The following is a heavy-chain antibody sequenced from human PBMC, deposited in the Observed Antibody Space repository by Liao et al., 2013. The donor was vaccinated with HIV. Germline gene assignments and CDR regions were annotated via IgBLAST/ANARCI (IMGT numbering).Heavy chain of an antibody. D-gene: IGHD3-9*01. CDR2: INHSGST. CDR3: ARGGLTVGAFDI. V-gene: IGHV4-39*07. CDR1: GGSISSSSYY. J-gene: IGHJ3*02. Sequence: QLQLQESGPGLVKPSETLSLTCTVSGGSISSSSYYWGWIRQPPGKGLEWIGEINHSGSTNYNPSLKSRVTISVDTSKNQFSLKLSSVTAADTAVYYCARGGLTVGAFDIWGQGTMVTVSS.